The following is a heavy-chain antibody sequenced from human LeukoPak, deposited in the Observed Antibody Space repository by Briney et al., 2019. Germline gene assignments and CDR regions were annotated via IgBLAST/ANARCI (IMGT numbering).Heavy chain of an antibody. CDR3: AKYFEAGRLLPNY. CDR1: GFTFNSYA. CDR2: ISASGGNT. D-gene: IGHD3-22*01. J-gene: IGHJ4*02. Sequence: GGSLRLSCAASGFTFNSYAMSWVRQAPGKGLKWVSAISASGGNTYYADSVKGRFTISRDNSKNTLYLQMNSLRAEDTAVYYCAKYFEAGRLLPNYWGQGTPVTVSS. V-gene: IGHV3-23*01.